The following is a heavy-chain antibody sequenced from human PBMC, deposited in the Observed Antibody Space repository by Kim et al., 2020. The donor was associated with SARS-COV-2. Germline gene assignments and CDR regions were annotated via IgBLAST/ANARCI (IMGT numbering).Heavy chain of an antibody. D-gene: IGHD1-26*01. CDR3: AKASGSYFSYYVMDV. J-gene: IGHJ6*02. CDR2: IRGSGTST. V-gene: IGHV3-23*01. Sequence: GGSLRLSCAASGFTFSSYAMSWVRQTPGKGLEWVSGIRGSGTSTYYADSVKGRFTISRDNSKNTLSLQMNSLRAEDTALYYCAKASGSYFSYYVMDVWGQGTTVTVSS. CDR1: GFTFSSYA.